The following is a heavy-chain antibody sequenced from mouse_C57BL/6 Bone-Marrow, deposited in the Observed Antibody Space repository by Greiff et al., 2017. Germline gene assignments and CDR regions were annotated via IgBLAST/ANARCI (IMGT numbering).Heavy chain of an antibody. J-gene: IGHJ3*01. CDR1: GFTFSDFY. V-gene: IGHV7-1*01. Sequence: EVQLVESGGGLVQSGRSLRLSCATSGFTFSDFYMEWVRQAPGKGLEWIAASRNKANDYTTEYSASVKGLFIVSRDTSQSILYLQMNALRAEDTAIYYCARGGIYDGYYVGFAYWGQGTLVTVSA. D-gene: IGHD2-3*01. CDR2: SRNKANDYTT. CDR3: ARGGIYDGYYVGFAY.